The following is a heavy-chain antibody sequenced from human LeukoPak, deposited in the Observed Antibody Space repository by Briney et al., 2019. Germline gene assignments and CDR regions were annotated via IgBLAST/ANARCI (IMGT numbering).Heavy chain of an antibody. CDR2: ILYDGSNK. D-gene: IGHD3-22*01. J-gene: IGHJ4*02. CDR3: AKRPYYYDSSGYLF. V-gene: IGHV3-30*18. Sequence: PGRSLRLPCEASGFTFSSYGMHWVRQAPGKGLEWVAVILYDGSNKYYADSVKGRFTISRDNSKNTLYLQMNSLRAEDTAVYYCAKRPYYYDSSGYLFWGQGTLVTVSS. CDR1: GFTFSSYG.